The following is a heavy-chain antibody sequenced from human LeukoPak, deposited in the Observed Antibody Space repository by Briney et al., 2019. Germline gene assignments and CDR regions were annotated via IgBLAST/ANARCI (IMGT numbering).Heavy chain of an antibody. D-gene: IGHD4-17*01. J-gene: IGHJ4*02. CDR3: AKRPSDYGDYVSYFDY. CDR2: ISDDGRRK. CDR1: GFTFSSNY. V-gene: IGHV3-30*18. Sequence: PGGSLRLSCAASGFTFSSNYMSWVRQAPGKGLEWVGVISDDGRRKDYADSVKGRFTISRDNSKDTLYLQMNSLRAEDTAVYYCAKRPSDYGDYVSYFDYWGQGTLVTVSS.